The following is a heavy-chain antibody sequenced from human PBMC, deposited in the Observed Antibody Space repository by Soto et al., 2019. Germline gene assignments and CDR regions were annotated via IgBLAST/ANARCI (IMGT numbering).Heavy chain of an antibody. CDR1: GYTFTSYA. CDR3: ARIESGRADD. D-gene: IGHD2-21*01. V-gene: IGHV1-3*05. CDR2: INAGHGNT. J-gene: IGHJ4*02. Sequence: QVQLVQSGAEEKKPGASVKVSCKASGYTFTSYAMHWVRQAPGQRLEWMGWINAGHGNTKYSQKFQGRVTLTRDTPGSTAYMQLRSLRSEVTAVYYCARIESGRADDWGPGTLVTVSS.